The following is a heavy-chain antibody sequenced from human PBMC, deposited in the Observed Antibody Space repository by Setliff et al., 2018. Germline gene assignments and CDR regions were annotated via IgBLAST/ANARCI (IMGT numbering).Heavy chain of an antibody. J-gene: IGHJ5*02. Sequence: KASETLSLTCTVSGGSVSNSGFFWGWLRQAPGKGLEWIGNIYDSGSSNYNASLKSRLIITRDTSKNQISLKLTSVTAADTAVYYCGRGFSRIEGWGNWFDPWGRGILVTVSS. CDR2: IYDSGSS. CDR3: GRGFSRIEGWGNWFDP. D-gene: IGHD2-15*01. CDR1: GGSVSNSGFF. V-gene: IGHV4-39*01.